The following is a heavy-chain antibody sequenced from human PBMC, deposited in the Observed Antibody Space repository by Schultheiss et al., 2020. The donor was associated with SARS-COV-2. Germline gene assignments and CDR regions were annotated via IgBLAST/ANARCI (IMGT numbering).Heavy chain of an antibody. Sequence: GESLKISCAAPGFTFSSYAMHWVRQAPGKGLEWVAVISYDGSNKYYADSVKGRFTISRDNSKNTLYLQMNSLRAEDTAVYYCARDRAPRLQYYYYYYGMDVWGQGTTVTVSS. J-gene: IGHJ6*02. CDR3: ARDRAPRLQYYYYYYGMDV. CDR2: ISYDGSNK. CDR1: GFTFSSYA. V-gene: IGHV3-30*01. D-gene: IGHD2-15*01.